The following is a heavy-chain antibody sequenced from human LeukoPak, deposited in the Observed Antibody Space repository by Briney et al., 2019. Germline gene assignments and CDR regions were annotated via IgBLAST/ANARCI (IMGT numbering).Heavy chain of an antibody. CDR3: AKDLDIVATITGN. CDR2: VSGSGGST. CDR1: GFTFSSYA. V-gene: IGHV3-23*01. Sequence: GGSLRLSCAASGFTFSSYAMSWVRQAPGKGLEWVSGVSGSGGSTYYADSVKGRFTISRDNSKNTLYLQMNSLRAEDTAVYYCAKDLDIVATITGNWGQGTLVTVSS. D-gene: IGHD5-12*01. J-gene: IGHJ4*02.